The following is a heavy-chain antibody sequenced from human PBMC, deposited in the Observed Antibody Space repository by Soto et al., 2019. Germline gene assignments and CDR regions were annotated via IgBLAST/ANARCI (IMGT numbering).Heavy chain of an antibody. D-gene: IGHD3-16*01. CDR3: ARLRGGCPADF. CDR1: GGSISNNNYH. J-gene: IGHJ4*02. Sequence: SETLSLTCSVSGGSISNNNYHWGWIRQPPGKGLEWMGSIYYRGNTYYNPSLRSRITISVDTSRNQFSLALSSVTAADTAVYFCARLRGGCPADFWGQRTLVTLS. CDR2: IYYRGNT. V-gene: IGHV4-39*01.